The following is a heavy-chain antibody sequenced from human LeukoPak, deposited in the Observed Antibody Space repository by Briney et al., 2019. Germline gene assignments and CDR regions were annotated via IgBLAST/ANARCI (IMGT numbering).Heavy chain of an antibody. J-gene: IGHJ4*02. Sequence: GGSLRLSCAASGFTFSSYAMTWVRQAPGKGLEWVSAISGSGGRTYYADSVKGRFTISRDNSKNTLYLQMNSLRAEDTAVYYCARVGIPEGVDYWGQGTLVTVSS. D-gene: IGHD3-16*01. CDR2: ISGSGGRT. V-gene: IGHV3-23*01. CDR3: ARVGIPEGVDY. CDR1: GFTFSSYA.